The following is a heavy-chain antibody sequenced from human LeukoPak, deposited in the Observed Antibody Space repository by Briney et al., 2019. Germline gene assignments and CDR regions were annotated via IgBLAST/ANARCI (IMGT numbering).Heavy chain of an antibody. CDR2: IKSITDGGTT. V-gene: IGHV3-15*01. CDR3: TTLDSSGYYGYFDY. D-gene: IGHD3-22*01. CDR1: GFTFSNAW. J-gene: IGHJ4*02. Sequence: IPGGSLRLSCAASGFTFSNAWMSWVRQAPGKGLEWVGRIKSITDGGTTDYAAPVKGRFTISRDDSKNTLYLQMNSLKTEDTAVYYCTTLDSSGYYGYFDYWGQGTLVTVSS.